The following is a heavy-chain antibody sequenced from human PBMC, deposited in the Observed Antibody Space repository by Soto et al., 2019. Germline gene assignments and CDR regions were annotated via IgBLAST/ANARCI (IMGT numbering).Heavy chain of an antibody. D-gene: IGHD1-20*01. CDR1: GFTFSSYA. Sequence: GESLKISCAASGFTFSSYAMSWVRQAPGKGLEWVSAISGSGGSTYYADSVKGRFTISRDNSKNTLYLQMNSLRAEDTAVYYCAKYRVEVNWNDEPIGWFDPWGQGTLVTVSS. CDR3: AKYRVEVNWNDEPIGWFDP. V-gene: IGHV3-23*01. CDR2: ISGSGGST. J-gene: IGHJ5*02.